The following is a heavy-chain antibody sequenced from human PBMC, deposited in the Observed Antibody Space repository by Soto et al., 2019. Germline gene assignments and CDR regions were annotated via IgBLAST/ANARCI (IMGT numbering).Heavy chain of an antibody. CDR1: GFTFSDYY. Sequence: QVQLVESGGGLVRPGGSLRLSCAASGFTFSDYYMSWIRQSPGKGLEWLAVMSSSGTNVFYADSVKGRFTISTDNAKNSLFLQMDSQKVEEAAVYYCATSRHFDFWGLGNLVGASS. V-gene: IGHV3-11*01. CDR3: ATSRHFDF. J-gene: IGHJ4*02. CDR2: MSSSGTNV.